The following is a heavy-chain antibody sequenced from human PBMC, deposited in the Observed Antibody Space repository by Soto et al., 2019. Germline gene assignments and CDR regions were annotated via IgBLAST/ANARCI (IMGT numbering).Heavy chain of an antibody. CDR2: IRGGGGGT. J-gene: IGHJ4*02. CDR1: GFTLSNYA. D-gene: IGHD3-22*01. CDR3: SHRNYYESRGYYYYFDY. V-gene: IGHV3-23*01. Sequence: GGSLRLSCAASGFTLSNYAMTWVRQAPGKGLEWVSVIRGGGGGTYYADSVKGRFTISRDNSKNTLNLQMNSLRAEDTAVYYCSHRNYYESRGYYYYFDYWGQGTLVTVSS.